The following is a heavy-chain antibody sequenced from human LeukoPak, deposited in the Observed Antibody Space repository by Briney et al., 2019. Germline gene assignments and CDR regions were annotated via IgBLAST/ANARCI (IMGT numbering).Heavy chain of an antibody. CDR3: ARDSPYYYGSGSPFDY. D-gene: IGHD3-10*01. V-gene: IGHV1-69*13. Sequence: SVTVSCTASGGTFSSYAISWVRQAPGQGLEWMGGIIPIFGTANYAQKFQGRVTITADESTSTAYMELSSLRSEDTAVYYCARDSPYYYGSGSPFDYWGQGTLVTVSS. CDR2: IIPIFGTA. CDR1: GGTFSSYA. J-gene: IGHJ4*02.